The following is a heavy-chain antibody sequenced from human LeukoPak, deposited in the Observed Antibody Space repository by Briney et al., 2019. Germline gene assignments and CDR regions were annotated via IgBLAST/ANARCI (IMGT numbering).Heavy chain of an antibody. Sequence: TGGSLRLSCAASGFTVSGNYMSWVRQAPGKGLEWVSLLYSGGSTYYADSVKGRFSISRDNSKNTLYLQMNSLRAEDTAAYYCASRDKGYYYGMDVWGQGTTVTVSS. CDR3: ASRDKGYYYGMDV. J-gene: IGHJ6*02. CDR1: GFTVSGNY. CDR2: LYSGGST. D-gene: IGHD5-24*01. V-gene: IGHV3-66*01.